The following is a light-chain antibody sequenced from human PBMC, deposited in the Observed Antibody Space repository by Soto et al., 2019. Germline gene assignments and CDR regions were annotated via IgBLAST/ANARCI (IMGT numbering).Light chain of an antibody. J-gene: IGLJ2*01. CDR3: SSYTSSSTYVV. V-gene: IGLV2-14*03. CDR1: SSDVGGYNY. CDR2: DVT. Sequence: QSALTQPASVSGSPGKSITISCTGTSSDVGGYNYVSWYQQHPGKAPQLIIYDVTNRPSGVSNRFSGSKSGNTASLTVSGLHAEDEADYYCSSYTSSSTYVVFGGGTKLTVL.